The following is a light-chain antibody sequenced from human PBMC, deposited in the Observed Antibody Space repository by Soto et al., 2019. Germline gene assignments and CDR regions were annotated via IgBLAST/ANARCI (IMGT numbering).Light chain of an antibody. V-gene: IGKV1-39*01. J-gene: IGKJ1*01. CDR2: AAS. CDR1: QSISSY. CDR3: QQSYDTPWT. Sequence: DIQMTQSPSSLSASVGDRVIITCRASQSISSYLNWYQQKPGKVPKLLIYAASSLQIRVPSRFSGSGSGTDFTLTINSLQPEDFATYYCQQSYDTPWTFGQGTKVEIK.